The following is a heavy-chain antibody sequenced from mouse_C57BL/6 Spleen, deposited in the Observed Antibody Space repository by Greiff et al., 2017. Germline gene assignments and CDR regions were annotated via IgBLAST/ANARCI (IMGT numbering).Heavy chain of an antibody. D-gene: IGHD1-1*01. CDR2: ISSGSSTI. V-gene: IGHV5-17*01. Sequence: EVKLVESGGGLVKPGGSLKLSCAASGFTFSDYGMHWVRQAPEKGLEWVAYISSGSSTIYYADTVKGRFPISRDNAKNTLFLQMTSLRSEDTAMYYCARKALTTVVAHFDYWGQGTTLTVSS. CDR3: ARKALTTVVAHFDY. J-gene: IGHJ2*01. CDR1: GFTFSDYG.